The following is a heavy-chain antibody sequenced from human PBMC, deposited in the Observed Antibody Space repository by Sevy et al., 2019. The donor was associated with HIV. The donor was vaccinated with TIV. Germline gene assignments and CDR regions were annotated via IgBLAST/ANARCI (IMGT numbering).Heavy chain of an antibody. D-gene: IGHD6-13*01. J-gene: IGHJ6*02. CDR3: AREGYGLGMDV. V-gene: IGHV4-34*01. Sequence: SETLSLTCAVYGGSFSGYYWSWIRQPPGKGLEWIGEINHNGNTNYKPSLKSRVTISADTSKNQFSLNLSSVTAADTAVYYCAREGYGLGMDVWGQGTTVTVSS. CDR1: GGSFSGYY. CDR2: INHNGNT.